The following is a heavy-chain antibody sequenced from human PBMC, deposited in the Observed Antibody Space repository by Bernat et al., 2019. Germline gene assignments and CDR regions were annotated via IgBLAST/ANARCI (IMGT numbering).Heavy chain of an antibody. Sequence: QVQLVQSGAEVKKPGASVKVSCKASGYTFTSYAMHWVRQAPGQRLEWMGWINAGNGNTKYSQKFQGRVTITRDTSASTAYMELSSLRSEDTAVYYCARVHYAVTTSLGAFDIWGQGTMVTVSS. CDR2: INAGNGNT. J-gene: IGHJ3*02. CDR3: ARVHYAVTTSLGAFDI. CDR1: GYTFTSYA. D-gene: IGHD4-17*01. V-gene: IGHV1-3*01.